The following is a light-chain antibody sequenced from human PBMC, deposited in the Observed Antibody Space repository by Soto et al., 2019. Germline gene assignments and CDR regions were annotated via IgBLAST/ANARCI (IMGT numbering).Light chain of an antibody. Sequence: DVQMTQSPSSLSASVGGRVTITCRASQGISNYLAWYQHKPGKVPKLLIYGASTLRSGVPSRFSGSGSGTDFTLTISSLQPEDFATYYCQKYNSDSQTFGQGTKVEIK. J-gene: IGKJ1*01. CDR2: GAS. CDR3: QKYNSDSQT. V-gene: IGKV1-27*01. CDR1: QGISNY.